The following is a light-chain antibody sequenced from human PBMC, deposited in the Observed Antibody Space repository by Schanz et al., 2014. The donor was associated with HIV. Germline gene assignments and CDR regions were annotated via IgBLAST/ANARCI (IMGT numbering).Light chain of an antibody. CDR2: DAS. J-gene: IGKJ5*01. CDR3: QQYNDWPPIT. Sequence: EIVLTQSPGTLSLSPGERATLSCRASQSVSSSYLAWYQQKPGQAPRLLIYDASKRATGVPARFSGSGSGTEFTLTISSLQSEDFAVYYCQQYNDWPPITFGQGTRLEIK. V-gene: IGKV3D-15*01. CDR1: QSVSSSY.